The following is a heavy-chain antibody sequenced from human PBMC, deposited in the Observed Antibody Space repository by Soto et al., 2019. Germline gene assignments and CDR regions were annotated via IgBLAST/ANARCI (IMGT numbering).Heavy chain of an antibody. CDR3: ARSPTPIAAAEY. D-gene: IGHD6-13*01. Sequence: DSVKASCKASGCTFTGYAMHWVRQAPGQRPEWMGWINAGNGNTKYSQKFQGRVTITRDTSASTAYMELSSLRSEVTAVYYCARSPTPIAAAEYWGQGTLVTVSS. CDR1: GCTFTGYA. J-gene: IGHJ4*02. CDR2: INAGNGNT. V-gene: IGHV1-3*01.